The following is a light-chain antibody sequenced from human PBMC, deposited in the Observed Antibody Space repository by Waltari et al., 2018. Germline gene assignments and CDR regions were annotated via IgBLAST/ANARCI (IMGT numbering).Light chain of an antibody. CDR1: QSVSSIS. CDR3: QQYDGSVLT. Sequence: IVLTQSPDTLSLSPGERATPSCRASQSVSSISLVWPKQKPGQAPRLVIYGTSNRATGFPDRFSGSGSGTDFTLTISRLEPEDFAMYYCQQYDGSVLTFGGGTKVEL. V-gene: IGKV3-20*01. CDR2: GTS. J-gene: IGKJ4*01.